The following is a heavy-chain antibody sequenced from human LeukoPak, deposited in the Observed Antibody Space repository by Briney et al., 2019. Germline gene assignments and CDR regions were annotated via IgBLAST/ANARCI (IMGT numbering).Heavy chain of an antibody. CDR1: GGSFSGYY. V-gene: IGHV4-34*01. Sequence: SETLSLTCAVYGGSFSGYYWSWIRQPPGKGLEWIGEINHSGSTNYNPSLKSRVTISVDTSKNQFSLKLSSVTAADTAVYYCARGEGNWGFDYWGQGTLVTVSS. J-gene: IGHJ4*02. CDR2: INHSGST. D-gene: IGHD7-27*01. CDR3: ARGEGNWGFDY.